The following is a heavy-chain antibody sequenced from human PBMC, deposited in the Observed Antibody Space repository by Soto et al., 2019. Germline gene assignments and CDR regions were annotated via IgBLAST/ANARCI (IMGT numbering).Heavy chain of an antibody. CDR3: AQDQAGSITMIVVVITAFDY. Sequence: GSLLPPGSASGFTFSSYAMSWVRQATGKGLEWVSAISGSGGSTYYADSVKGRFTISRDNSKNTLYLQMNSLRAEDTAVYYCAQDQAGSITMIVVVITAFDYWGQGTMVTVS. J-gene: IGHJ4*02. V-gene: IGHV3-23*01. CDR2: ISGSGGST. CDR1: GFTFSSYA. D-gene: IGHD3-22*01.